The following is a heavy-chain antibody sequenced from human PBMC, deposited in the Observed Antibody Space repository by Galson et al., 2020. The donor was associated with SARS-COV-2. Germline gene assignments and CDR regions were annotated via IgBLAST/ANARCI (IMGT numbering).Heavy chain of an antibody. D-gene: IGHD3-10*01. V-gene: IGHV3-30*04. CDR3: ARDPGDYDNYGAGSYDNYYYYYMDV. CDR1: GFTFSSYA. CDR2: ISYDGSNK. Sequence: GGSLRLSCAASGFTFSSYAMHWVRQAPGKGLEWVAVISYDGSNKYYADSVKGRFTISRDNSKNTLYLQMNSLRAEDTAVYYCARDPGDYDNYGAGSYDNYYYYYMDVWGKETTVTISS. J-gene: IGHJ6*03.